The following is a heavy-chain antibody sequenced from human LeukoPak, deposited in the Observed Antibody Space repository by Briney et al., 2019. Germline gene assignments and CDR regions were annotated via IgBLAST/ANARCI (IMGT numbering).Heavy chain of an antibody. V-gene: IGHV1-2*02. CDR3: ARESSNYGFDY. CDR1: GYTFTGYY. CDR2: INTNSGDT. Sequence: EASVKVSCKASGYTFTGYYIHWVRQAPGQGLEWMGWINTNSGDTNYAQKFQGRVSMTRDTSISTAYMELSSLRSDDTAIYFCARESSNYGFDYWGQGTLVTVSS. D-gene: IGHD4-11*01. J-gene: IGHJ4*02.